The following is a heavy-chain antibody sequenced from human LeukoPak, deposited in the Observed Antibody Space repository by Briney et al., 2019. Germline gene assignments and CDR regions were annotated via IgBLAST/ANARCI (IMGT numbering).Heavy chain of an antibody. CDR3: AREPFDI. CDR1: GFTFSNAW. V-gene: IGHV3-30-3*01. J-gene: IGHJ3*02. CDR2: ISLDGINN. Sequence: PGGSLRLSCAASGFTFSNAWMSWVRQAPGKGLEWVAVISLDGINNYYADSVKGRFTISRDNSKNTLYLQMNSLRVDDTAVYYCAREPFDIWGQGTMVTVSS.